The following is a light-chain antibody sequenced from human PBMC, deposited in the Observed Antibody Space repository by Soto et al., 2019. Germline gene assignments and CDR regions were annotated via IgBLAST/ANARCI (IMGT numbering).Light chain of an antibody. CDR3: AAWDDSLNGQWV. J-gene: IGLJ3*02. Sequence: QSVLTQTPSVSGAPGQKITMSCTGSSSNIGAGYDVHWYQQVPGAAPRLLIYADNNRPSGVPDRFSASKSGTSASLAITGLQGEDEADYYCAAWDDSLNGQWVFGGGTKLTVL. V-gene: IGLV1-40*01. CDR2: ADN. CDR1: SSNIGAGYD.